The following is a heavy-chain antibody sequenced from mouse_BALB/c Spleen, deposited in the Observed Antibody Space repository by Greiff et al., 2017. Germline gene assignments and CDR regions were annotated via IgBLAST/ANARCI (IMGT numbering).Heavy chain of an antibody. CDR2: ISSGGSYT. CDR3: ARQEEYYAMDY. V-gene: IGHV5-9-3*01. Sequence: DVKLVESGGGLVKPGGSLKLSCAASGFTFSSYAMSWVRQTPVKRLEWVATISSGGSYTYYPDSVKGRFTISRDNAKNTLYLQMSSLRSEDTAMYYCARQEEYYAMDYWGQGTSVTVSS. J-gene: IGHJ4*01. CDR1: GFTFSSYA.